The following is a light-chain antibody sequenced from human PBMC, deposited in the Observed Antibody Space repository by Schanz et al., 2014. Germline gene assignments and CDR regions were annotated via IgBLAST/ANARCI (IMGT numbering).Light chain of an antibody. CDR2: DVN. V-gene: IGLV2-14*01. J-gene: IGLJ2*01. CDR1: SSDVGGYNY. Sequence: QSALTQPASVSGSPGQSITISCTGTSSDVGGYNYVSWYQQHPGKAPKLMIYDVNNRPSGVSNRFSGSKSGNTASLTISGLQAEDEAHYYCSSYAGSSTVVFGGGTKVTVL. CDR3: SSYAGSSTVV.